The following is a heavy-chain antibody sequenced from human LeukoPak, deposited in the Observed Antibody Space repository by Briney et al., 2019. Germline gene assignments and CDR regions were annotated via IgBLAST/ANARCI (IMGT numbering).Heavy chain of an antibody. Sequence: SQTLSLTCTVSGASISRDYWTWIRQPPGKGLEWIGYIYNGGSTTYSPSLNSRVTISLDTSNNQVSLRLSSVTAADTAVYYCAKGGTYGGGADYWGQGTLVTVSS. D-gene: IGHD1-26*01. CDR3: AKGGTYGGGADY. CDR2: IYNGGST. J-gene: IGHJ4*02. V-gene: IGHV4-59*01. CDR1: GASISRDY.